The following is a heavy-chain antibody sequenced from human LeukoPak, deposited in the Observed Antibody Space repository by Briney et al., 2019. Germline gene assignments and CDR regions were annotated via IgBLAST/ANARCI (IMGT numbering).Heavy chain of an antibody. CDR3: ARLPGDESIAAPDYYMDV. Sequence: PGESLKISCKGSGYSFTSYWIGWVRQMPGKGLEWMGIIYPGDSDTRYSPSFQGQVTISADKSISTAYLQWSSLKASDTAMYYCARLPGDESIAAPDYYMDVWGKGTTVTVSS. J-gene: IGHJ6*03. D-gene: IGHD6-6*01. V-gene: IGHV5-51*01. CDR1: GYSFTSYW. CDR2: IYPGDSDT.